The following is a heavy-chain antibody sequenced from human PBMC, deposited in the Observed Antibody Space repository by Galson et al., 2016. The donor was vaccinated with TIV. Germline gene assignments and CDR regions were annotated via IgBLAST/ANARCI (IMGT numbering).Heavy chain of an antibody. CDR2: IDPSDSYI. D-gene: IGHD3-3*01. J-gene: IGHJ5*02. Sequence: QSGAEVKKPGESLRISCKGSGYSFTNYWITWVRQMPGKGLEWMGRIDPSDSYINYSPSFQGHITISADRSINTAYLQWSSRKASDSAMYYCARGVSTGSGWLDPWGQGTLVTVSS. CDR3: ARGVSTGSGWLDP. V-gene: IGHV5-10-1*01. CDR1: GYSFTNYW.